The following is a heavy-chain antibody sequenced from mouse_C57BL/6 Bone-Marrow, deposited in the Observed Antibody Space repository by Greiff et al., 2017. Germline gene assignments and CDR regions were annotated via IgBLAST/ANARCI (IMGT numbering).Heavy chain of an antibody. CDR1: GYTFTSYG. V-gene: IGHV1-81*01. J-gene: IGHJ2*01. CDR2: IYPRSGNT. D-gene: IGHD2-3*01. Sequence: QVQLQQSGAELARPGASVKLSCKASGYTFTSYGISWVKQRTGQGLEWIGEIYPRSGNTYYNEKFKGKATLTADKSSSTAYMELRRLTSEDSAVYFCARQGVGGYDLVSPNYFDYWGQGTTLTVSS. CDR3: ARQGVGGYDLVSPNYFDY.